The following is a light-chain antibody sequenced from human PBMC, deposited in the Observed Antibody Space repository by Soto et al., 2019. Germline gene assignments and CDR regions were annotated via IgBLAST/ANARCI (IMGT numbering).Light chain of an antibody. CDR1: QGISNW. CDR2: QAS. V-gene: IGKV1-5*03. Sequence: DIQMTQSPSTLSASVGDRVTITCRASQGISNWLAWYQQKPGKAPKLLIYQASSLQSGVPSRVSGGGSGTDFTLNISSLQPDDFATYYCQHYNNYPWTFGQGTGVEMK. CDR3: QHYNNYPWT. J-gene: IGKJ1*01.